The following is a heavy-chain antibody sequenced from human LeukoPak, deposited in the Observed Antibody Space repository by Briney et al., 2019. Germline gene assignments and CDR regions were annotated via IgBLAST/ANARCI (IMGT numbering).Heavy chain of an antibody. J-gene: IGHJ4*02. V-gene: IGHV3-30-3*01. CDR3: ARDANYYYDSSFDY. Sequence: GRSLRLSCAASGFTFSSYAMHWVRQAPGKGLEWVAVISYDGSNKYYADSVKGRFTISRDNSKNTLYLQMNSLRAEDTAVYYCARDANYYYDSSFDYWGQGTLVTVSS. CDR2: ISYDGSNK. D-gene: IGHD3-22*01. CDR1: GFTFSSYA.